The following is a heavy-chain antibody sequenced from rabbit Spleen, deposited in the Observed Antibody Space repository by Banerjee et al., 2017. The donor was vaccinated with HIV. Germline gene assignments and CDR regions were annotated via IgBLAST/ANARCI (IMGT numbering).Heavy chain of an antibody. J-gene: IGHJ4*01. V-gene: IGHV1S40*01. D-gene: IGHD4-2*01. CDR1: GFSFSSSYY. CDR2: IYGGRSGST. CDR3: ARDDNAGYLIFAL. Sequence: QSLEESGGDLVKPEGSLTLTCTASGFSFSSSYYMCWVRQAPGKGLEWIACIYGGRSGSTYYANWAKGRFTISKTSSTTVTLQMTSLTVADTATYFCARDDNAGYLIFALWGSGTLVTVS.